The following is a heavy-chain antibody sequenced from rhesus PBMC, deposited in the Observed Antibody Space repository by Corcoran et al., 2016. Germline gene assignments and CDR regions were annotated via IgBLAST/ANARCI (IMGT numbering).Heavy chain of an antibody. CDR3: ASQYSGSWNYFDY. CDR1: GYPFTELS. D-gene: IGHD6-25*01. Sequence: EVQLVQSGAEVKKPGASVKVSCMVSGYPFTELSLPWVRQAPGKGLEGVGGVDPGYGEIIHAEKFQDRVTMTEDTSTDTAYMELSSLRSEDTAVYYCASQYSGSWNYFDYWGQGVLVTVSS. CDR2: VDPGYGEI. V-gene: IGHV1-156D*01. J-gene: IGHJ4*01.